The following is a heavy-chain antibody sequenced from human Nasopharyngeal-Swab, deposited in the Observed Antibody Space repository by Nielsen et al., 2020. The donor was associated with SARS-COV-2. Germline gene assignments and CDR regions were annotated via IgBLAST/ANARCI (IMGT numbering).Heavy chain of an antibody. CDR2: ISYDGSNK. V-gene: IGHV3-30-3*01. Sequence: GGSLRLSCAASGLTFSSYAMHWVRQAPGKGLEWVAVISYDGSNKYYADSVKGRFTISRDNSKNTLYLQMNSLRAEDTAVYYCARDTGGQLGYWGQGTLVTVSS. CDR1: GLTFSSYA. J-gene: IGHJ4*02. CDR3: ARDTGGQLGY. D-gene: IGHD6-13*01.